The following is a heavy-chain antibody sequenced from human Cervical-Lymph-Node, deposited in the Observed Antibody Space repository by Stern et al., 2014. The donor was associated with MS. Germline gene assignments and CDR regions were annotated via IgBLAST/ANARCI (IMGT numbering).Heavy chain of an antibody. D-gene: IGHD3-22*01. CDR2: TNPLCGTT. CDR3: AGDRHSSGFDH. V-gene: IGHV1-69*01. J-gene: IGHJ4*02. Sequence: DQLVESGAEVKKPGSSVTVSCKASGGTFSNYAITWFRQAPGRGLEWMGDTNPLCGTTNSAQKFQGRVTMTAHESTATAYMELSGLRSEDTAVYYWAGDRHSSGFDHWGQGTLVTVSS. CDR1: GGTFSNYA.